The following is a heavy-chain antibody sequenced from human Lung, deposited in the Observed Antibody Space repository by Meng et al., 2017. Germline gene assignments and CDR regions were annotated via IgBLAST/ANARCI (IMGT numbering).Heavy chain of an antibody. CDR3: ARNNYGDYYFDY. J-gene: IGHJ4*02. CDR1: GFTFSRIA. CDR2: ISYDGSNQ. D-gene: IGHD4-17*01. V-gene: IGHV3-30*01. Sequence: VVVVGFGCGGAQPCRSLSSPCAALGFTFSRIAMHWVRQAPGKGLEWVAAISYDGSNQHYADSVKGRFTISRDNSENTLYLQMNSLRAEDTAVYYCARNNYGDYYFDYWGQGTLVTVSS.